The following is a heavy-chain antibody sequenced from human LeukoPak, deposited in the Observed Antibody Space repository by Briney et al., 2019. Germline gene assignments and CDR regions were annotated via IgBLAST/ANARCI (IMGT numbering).Heavy chain of an antibody. V-gene: IGHV3-7*01. Sequence: GGSLRLSCAASGFTFSSYAMHWVRQAPGKGLEWVANIKQDGSEKYYVDSVKGRFTISRDNAKNSLYLQMNSLRAEDTAVYYCARDLGYYDYVWGSPSPPCYFDYWGQGTLVTVSS. CDR2: IKQDGSEK. J-gene: IGHJ4*02. D-gene: IGHD3-16*01. CDR1: GFTFSSYA. CDR3: ARDLGYYDYVWGSPSPPCYFDY.